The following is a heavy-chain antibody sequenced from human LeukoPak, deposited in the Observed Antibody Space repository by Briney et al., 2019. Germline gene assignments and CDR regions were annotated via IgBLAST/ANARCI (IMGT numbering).Heavy chain of an antibody. CDR1: GGSFSGYY. J-gene: IGHJ6*02. CDR2: INHSGST. V-gene: IGHV4-34*01. CDR3: ARGWYYYYGMDV. Sequence: SETLSLTCAVYGGSFSGYYWSWIRQPPGKGLEWIGEINHSGSTNYNPSLESRVTISVDTSKNQFSLKLSSVTAADTAVYYCARGWYYYYGMDVWGQGTTVTVSS.